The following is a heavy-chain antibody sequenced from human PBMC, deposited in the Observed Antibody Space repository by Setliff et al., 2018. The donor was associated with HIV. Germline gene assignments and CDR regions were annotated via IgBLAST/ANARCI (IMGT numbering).Heavy chain of an antibody. Sequence: KPSETLSLTCTVSGGSMSVYYWSWIRQPAGKGLEWIGRIYSSGSTMYNPSLKSRVTISVDTSKNQFSLKLSSVTAADTAVYYCARMYSGYDWSPAGARTRYFDYWGQGTLVTVSS. D-gene: IGHD5-12*01. CDR1: GGSMSVYY. J-gene: IGHJ4*02. V-gene: IGHV4-4*07. CDR2: IYSSGST. CDR3: ARMYSGYDWSPAGARTRYFDY.